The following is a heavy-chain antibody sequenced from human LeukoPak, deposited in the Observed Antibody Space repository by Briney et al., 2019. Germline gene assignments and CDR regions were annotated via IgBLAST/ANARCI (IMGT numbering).Heavy chain of an antibody. CDR3: ARITDYSDYYYYSMDV. Sequence: PSQTLSLTCTVSGGSISSGSYYWSRIRQPAGKGLEWIGRIYTSGSTNYNPSLKSRVTISVDTSKNQFSLKLSSVTAADTAVYYCARITDYSDYYYYSMDVWGKGTTVTVSS. D-gene: IGHD4-11*01. J-gene: IGHJ6*03. CDR2: IYTSGST. V-gene: IGHV4-61*02. CDR1: GGSISSGSYY.